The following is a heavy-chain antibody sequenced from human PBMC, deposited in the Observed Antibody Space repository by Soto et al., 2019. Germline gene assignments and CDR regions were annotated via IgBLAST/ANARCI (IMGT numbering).Heavy chain of an antibody. CDR2: ISSSSSTI. Sequence: GGSLRLSCAASGFTFSSYSTNWVRQAPGKGLEWVSYISSSSSTIYYADSVKGRFTISRDNAKNSLYLQMNSLRDEDTAVYYCARDLLGAIFGVGNTQYRRDYWGQGTLVTVS. CDR1: GFTFSSYS. D-gene: IGHD3-3*01. V-gene: IGHV3-48*02. J-gene: IGHJ4*02. CDR3: ARDLLGAIFGVGNTQYRRDY.